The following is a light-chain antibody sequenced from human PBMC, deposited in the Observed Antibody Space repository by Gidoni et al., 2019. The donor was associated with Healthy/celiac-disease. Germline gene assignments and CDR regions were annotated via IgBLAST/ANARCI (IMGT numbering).Light chain of an antibody. CDR1: NTGSNN. CDR3: QVWDSSTAVV. J-gene: IGLJ2*01. CDR2: RDS. V-gene: IGLV3-9*01. Sequence: SYELTQPLPVSVALGPTARLTCGGNNTGSNNVHWYQQKPGPAPVLVIYRDSNRPSGIPERLSGSNSGNTATLTISRAQAGDEADYCCQVWDSSTAVVFGGGTKLTVL.